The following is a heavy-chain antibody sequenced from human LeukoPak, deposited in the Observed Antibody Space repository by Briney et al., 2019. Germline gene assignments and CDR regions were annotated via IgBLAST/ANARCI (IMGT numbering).Heavy chain of an antibody. CDR3: LRDYGGS. CDR1: GFTFSDYW. J-gene: IGHJ4*02. CDR2: IKGDGGAK. Sequence: GGSLRLSCAASGFTFSDYWMSWVRQAPGKGLEWVANIKGDGGAKYYVASVEGRFTVSRDNADNSLHLQMYSLRAEDTAVYYCLRDYGGSWGLGTLVAVSS. V-gene: IGHV3-7*04. D-gene: IGHD4-23*01.